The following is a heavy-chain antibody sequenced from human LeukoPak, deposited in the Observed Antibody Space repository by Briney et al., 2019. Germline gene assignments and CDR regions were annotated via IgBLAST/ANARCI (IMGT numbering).Heavy chain of an antibody. CDR1: GYTFASYY. CDR3: ARDMTAAAGHDAFDI. D-gene: IGHD6-13*01. Sequence: ASVKVSCKASGYTFASYYMHWVRQAPGQGLEWMGIINPSGGSTSYAQKFQGRVTMTRDTSTSTVYMELSSLRSEDTAVYYCARDMTAAAGHDAFDIWGQGTMVTVSS. V-gene: IGHV1-46*01. CDR2: INPSGGST. J-gene: IGHJ3*02.